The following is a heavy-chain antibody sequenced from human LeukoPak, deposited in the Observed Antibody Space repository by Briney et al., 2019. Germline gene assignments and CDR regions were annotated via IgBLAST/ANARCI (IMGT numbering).Heavy chain of an antibody. J-gene: IGHJ4*02. Sequence: GGSLRLSCAASGFTFSIYAMSWVRQAPGKGLEWVSGISGSGDGTYYADSVKGRFTISRDNSKNTLYLQMNSLRAEDTAVYYCAKDGRDYSNYLFDYWGQGTLVTVSS. CDR2: ISGSGDGT. CDR3: AKDGRDYSNYLFDY. CDR1: GFTFSIYA. D-gene: IGHD4-11*01. V-gene: IGHV3-23*01.